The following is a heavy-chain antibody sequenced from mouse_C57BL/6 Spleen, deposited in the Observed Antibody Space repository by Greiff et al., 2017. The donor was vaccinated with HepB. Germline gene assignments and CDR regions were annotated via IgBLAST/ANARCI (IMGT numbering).Heavy chain of an antibody. Sequence: QVQLQQPGAELVKPGASVKLSCKASGYTFTSYWMHWVKQRPGQGLEWIGMIHPNSGSTNYNEKFKSKATLTVDKSSSTAYMQLSSLTSEDSAVYYCATPLGRGSFDYWGQGTTLTVSS. D-gene: IGHD4-1*01. CDR2: IHPNSGST. J-gene: IGHJ2*01. CDR1: GYTFTSYW. CDR3: ATPLGRGSFDY. V-gene: IGHV1-64*01.